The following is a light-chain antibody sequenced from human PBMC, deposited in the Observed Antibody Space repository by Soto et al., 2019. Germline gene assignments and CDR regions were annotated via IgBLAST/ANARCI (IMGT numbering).Light chain of an antibody. Sequence: DIQMTQSPSTLSASVGDRVTITCRASQSINSWLAWYQQKPGKAPQILIYDASTLKSGVPSRFSASGSGTEFTLTISSLQPDDFATYYCQQYNGYSWTFGQGTKVDIK. CDR3: QQYNGYSWT. V-gene: IGKV1-5*01. CDR1: QSINSW. J-gene: IGKJ1*01. CDR2: DAS.